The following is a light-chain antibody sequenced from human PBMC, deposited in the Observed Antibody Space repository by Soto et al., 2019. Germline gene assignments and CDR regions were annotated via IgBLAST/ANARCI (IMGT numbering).Light chain of an antibody. Sequence: QSALTQPASLSGSPGQSITISCTGTRNDVGAYDYVSWYQHHPGKAPKLMIYEVTNRPSGVSNRFSGSKSGNTASLTISGLQAEDEADYYCSSYTTSGSRVFGTGTKLTVL. CDR3: SSYTTSGSRV. J-gene: IGLJ1*01. CDR2: EVT. V-gene: IGLV2-14*01. CDR1: RNDVGAYDY.